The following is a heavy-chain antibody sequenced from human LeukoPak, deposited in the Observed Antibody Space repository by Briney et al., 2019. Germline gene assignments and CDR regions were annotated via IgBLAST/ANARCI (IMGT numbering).Heavy chain of an antibody. CDR2: LGGSSSSI. D-gene: IGHD5-18*01. CDR1: GFTFSSYS. CDR3: AKDKIQLWTWDY. J-gene: IGHJ4*02. V-gene: IGHV3-21*01. Sequence: GGSLRLSCAASGFTFSSYSMNWVRQAPGKGLEWVSSLGGSSSSIYYADSVKGRFTISRDNAKNSLYLHMNSLRAEDTAVYYCAKDKIQLWTWDYWGQGTLVTVSS.